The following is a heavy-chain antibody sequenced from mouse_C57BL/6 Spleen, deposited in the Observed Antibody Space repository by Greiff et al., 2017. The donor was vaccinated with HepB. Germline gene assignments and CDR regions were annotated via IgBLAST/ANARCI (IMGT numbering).Heavy chain of an antibody. CDR1: GYTFTDYN. CDR2: INPNNGGT. CDR3: ARVSSLYYYAMDY. V-gene: IGHV1-18*01. Sequence: VQLQQSGPELVKPGASVKIPCKASGYTFTDYNMDWVKQSHGKSLEWIGDINPNNGGTIYNQKFKGKATLTVDKSSSTAYMELRSLTSEDTAVYYCARVSSLYYYAMDYWGQGTSVTVSS. J-gene: IGHJ4*01. D-gene: IGHD1-1*01.